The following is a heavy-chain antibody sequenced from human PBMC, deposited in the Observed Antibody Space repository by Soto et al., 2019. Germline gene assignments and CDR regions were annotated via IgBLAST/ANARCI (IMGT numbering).Heavy chain of an antibody. D-gene: IGHD3-16*01. V-gene: IGHV4-4*09. Sequence: SQNLPHTYTVSGGFTRPWIRQSPDKGLEWIGYIYNSGRYNYNPSLESRLTISIDTSKNQFSLRLASVTAAVIFLFLWGTTISNRFLFDS. CDR1: GGFTR. CDR3: GTTISNRFLFDS. J-gene: IGHJ5*01. CDR2: IYNSGRY.